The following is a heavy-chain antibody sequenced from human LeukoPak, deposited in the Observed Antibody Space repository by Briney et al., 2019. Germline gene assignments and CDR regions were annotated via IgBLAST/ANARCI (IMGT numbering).Heavy chain of an antibody. J-gene: IGHJ4*02. Sequence: GGSLRLSCAASGFTFSSYGMHWVRQAPGKGLEWVAVIWYDGSNKYYADSVKGRFTISRDNSKNTLYLQMNSLRAEDTAVYYCARDVAYSNYAIDYWGQGTLVTVSS. CDR2: IWYDGSNK. D-gene: IGHD4-11*01. CDR1: GFTFSSYG. CDR3: ARDVAYSNYAIDY. V-gene: IGHV3-33*01.